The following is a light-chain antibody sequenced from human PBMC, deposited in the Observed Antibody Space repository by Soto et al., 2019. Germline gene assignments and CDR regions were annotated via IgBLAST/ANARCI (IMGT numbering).Light chain of an antibody. CDR1: ESVSSRY. Sequence: GTPFSSPVARATLSCRAGESVSSRYLAWYQQKPGQAPRLLIYGTSSRATGIPDRFSGSGSGTDFTLTISRLEPEDFAVYYCQQYGNSPITFGQGTRLEIK. CDR3: QQYGNSPIT. J-gene: IGKJ5*01. CDR2: GTS. V-gene: IGKV3-20*01.